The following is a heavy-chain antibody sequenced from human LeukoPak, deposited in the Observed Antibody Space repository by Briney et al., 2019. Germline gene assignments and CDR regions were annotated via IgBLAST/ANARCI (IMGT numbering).Heavy chain of an antibody. Sequence: ASVKVSCKASGYTFTGYYMHWVRQAPGQGLEWMGWINPNSGGTNYAQKFQGRVTMTRDTSISTAYMELSRLRSDDTAVYYCARGPSPQNPYSSGWYYFDYWGQGTLVTVSS. V-gene: IGHV1-2*02. J-gene: IGHJ4*02. CDR2: INPNSGGT. D-gene: IGHD6-19*01. CDR1: GYTFTGYY. CDR3: ARGPSPQNPYSSGWYYFDY.